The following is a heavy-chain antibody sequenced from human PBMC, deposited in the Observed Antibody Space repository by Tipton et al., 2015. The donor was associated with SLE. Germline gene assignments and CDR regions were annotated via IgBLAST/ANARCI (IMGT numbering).Heavy chain of an antibody. CDR1: GGSISSHY. D-gene: IGHD3-16*01. CDR3: ARVLGGKLGY. Sequence: TLSLTCTVSGGSISSHYWCWIRQPPGKGLEWIGYIYYSGSTDYNPSLKSRVTISVDTSKNQFSLKLSSVPAADTAVYYCARVLGGKLGYWGQGTLVTVSS. J-gene: IGHJ4*02. CDR2: IYYSGST. V-gene: IGHV4-59*11.